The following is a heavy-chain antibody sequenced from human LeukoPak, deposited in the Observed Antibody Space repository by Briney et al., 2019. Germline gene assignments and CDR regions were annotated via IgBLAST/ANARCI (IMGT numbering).Heavy chain of an antibody. CDR1: GQTFSTYG. J-gene: IGHJ6*02. CDR3: ARLVVPAAMNGMDV. D-gene: IGHD2-2*01. CDR2: ISAYNGNT. V-gene: IGHV1-18*01. Sequence: GGSVLVSYTPSGQTFSTYGISWLRRAPGHRREGMGWISAYNGNTNYAQKLQGRVTMTTDTSTSTAYMELRSLRSDDTAVYYCARLVVPAAMNGMDVWGQGTTVTVSS.